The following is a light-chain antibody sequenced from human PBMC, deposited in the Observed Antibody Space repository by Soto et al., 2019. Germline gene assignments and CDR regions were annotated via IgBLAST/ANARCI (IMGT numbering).Light chain of an antibody. CDR1: SSDIGHYNY. J-gene: IGLJ1*01. Sequence: QSDLTQPASVSGSPGQSITISCTGSSSDIGHYNYVSWYQQHPGKAPKLIIYDVSDRPSGVSNRFSGSKSGNTASLTISGLQAEDEADYYCTSYTLTSTLHVFGTGTKVTVL. CDR2: DVS. V-gene: IGLV2-14*01. CDR3: TSYTLTSTLHV.